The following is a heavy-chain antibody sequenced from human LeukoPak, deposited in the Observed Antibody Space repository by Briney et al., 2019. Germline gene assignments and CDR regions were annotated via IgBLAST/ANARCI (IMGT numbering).Heavy chain of an antibody. J-gene: IGHJ4*02. D-gene: IGHD3-22*01. CDR3: ARDYYDSSGQTRFDY. Sequence: GGSLRLSCAASGFTFSSYWMSWVRQAPGKGLEWVANIKQDGSEKYYVDSVRGRFTISRDNAKNSLYLQMNSLRAEDTAVYYCARDYYDSSGQTRFDYWGQGTLVTVSS. V-gene: IGHV3-7*01. CDR2: IKQDGSEK. CDR1: GFTFSSYW.